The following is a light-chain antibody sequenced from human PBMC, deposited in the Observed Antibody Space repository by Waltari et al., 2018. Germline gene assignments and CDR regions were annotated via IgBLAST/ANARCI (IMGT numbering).Light chain of an antibody. CDR2: DAS. CDR1: QSVRNY. V-gene: IGKV3-11*01. CDR3: QHRHNWPPTCT. Sequence: IVLTQSPATLSLSPGDRAPLSCRASQSVRNYLAWYRQKPGQAPRLLIYDASDRAPRVPARFSGSGAGTDFTLTISSREPYDFAVYYCQHRHNWPPTCTFGQGTKLEV. J-gene: IGKJ2*02.